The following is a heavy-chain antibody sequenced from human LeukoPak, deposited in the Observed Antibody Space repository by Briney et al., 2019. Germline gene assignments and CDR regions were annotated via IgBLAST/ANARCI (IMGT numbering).Heavy chain of an antibody. D-gene: IGHD4-17*01. J-gene: IGHJ5*02. CDR3: ARRNGDYWGGVSWFDP. Sequence: SQTLSLTCTVSGGSISSGSYYWSWIRQPAGKGLEWIGRIYTSGSTNYNPSLKSRVTISVDTSKNQFSLKLSSVTAADTAVYYCARRNGDYWGGVSWFDPWGQGTLVTVSS. CDR2: IYTSGST. CDR1: GGSISSGSYY. V-gene: IGHV4-61*02.